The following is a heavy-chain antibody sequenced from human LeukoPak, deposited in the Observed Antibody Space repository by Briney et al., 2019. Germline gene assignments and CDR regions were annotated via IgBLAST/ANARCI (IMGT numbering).Heavy chain of an antibody. V-gene: IGHV4-61*02. CDR1: GGSISSGSYY. D-gene: IGHD3-3*01. Sequence: SQTLSLTCTVSGGSISSGSYYWSWIRQPAGKGLEWIGRIYTSGSTNYNPSLKSRVTISVDTSKNQFSLKLSSVTAADTAVYYCARDTPKETYYDFWSGYQGYYYMDVWGKGTTVTVSS. CDR3: ARDTPKETYYDFWSGYQGYYYMDV. J-gene: IGHJ6*03. CDR2: IYTSGST.